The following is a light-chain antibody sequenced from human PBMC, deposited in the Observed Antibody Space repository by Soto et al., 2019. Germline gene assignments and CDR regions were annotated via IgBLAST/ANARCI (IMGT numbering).Light chain of an antibody. J-gene: IGLJ1*01. CDR2: DVS. CDR1: SSNDGRKNY. V-gene: IGLV2-14*01. CDR3: SSYTSSSTLGV. Sequence: QSVLTLPASLSGSPGQSITISCTGTSSNDGRKNYISWYQQHAGKSPKLMIYDVSYRPSGFSNRFSGSMSGNTASLTISVFQAEDEADYYCSSYTSSSTLGVFGTGIKVTVL.